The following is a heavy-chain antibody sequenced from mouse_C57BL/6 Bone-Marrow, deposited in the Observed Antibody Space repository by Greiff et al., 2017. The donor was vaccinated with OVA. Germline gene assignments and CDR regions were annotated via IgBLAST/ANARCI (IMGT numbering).Heavy chain of an antibody. Sequence: VQVVESGAELARPGASVKLSCKASGYTFTSYGISWVKQRTGQGLEWIGEIYPRSGNTYYNEKFKGKATLTADKYYSTAYMELRSLTSEDSAVYFCAREFYWYFDVWGTGTTVTVSS. V-gene: IGHV1-81*01. CDR2: IYPRSGNT. CDR3: AREFYWYFDV. CDR1: GYTFTSYG. J-gene: IGHJ1*03.